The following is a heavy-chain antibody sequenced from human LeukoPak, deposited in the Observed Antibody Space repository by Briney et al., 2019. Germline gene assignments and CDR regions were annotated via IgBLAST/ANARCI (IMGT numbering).Heavy chain of an antibody. J-gene: IGHJ4*02. V-gene: IGHV1-69*01. D-gene: IGHD2-2*01. CDR3: ARYCSSTSCYGREAFDY. CDR1: GGTFSSYA. Sequence: ASVKVSCKASGGTFSSYAISWVRQAPGQGLEWMGGIIPIFGTANYAQKFQGRVTITADESTSTAYMELSSLRSEDTAVYYCARYCSSTSCYGREAFDYWGQGTLVTVSS. CDR2: IIPIFGTA.